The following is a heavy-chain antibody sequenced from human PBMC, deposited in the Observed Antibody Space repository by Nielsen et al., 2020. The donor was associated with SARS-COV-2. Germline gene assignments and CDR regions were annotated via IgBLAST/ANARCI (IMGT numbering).Heavy chain of an antibody. J-gene: IGHJ4*02. CDR1: GFTVSSNY. Sequence: GESLKISCAASGFTVSSNYMSWVRQAPGKGLEWVSVITGSGGTTYYADSVKGRFTISRDNSKNTLYLQMNSLRAEDTAVYYCAKTYCSTTNCPTGYWGQGTLVTVSS. D-gene: IGHD2-2*01. CDR3: AKTYCSTTNCPTGY. CDR2: ITGSGGTT. V-gene: IGHV3-23*01.